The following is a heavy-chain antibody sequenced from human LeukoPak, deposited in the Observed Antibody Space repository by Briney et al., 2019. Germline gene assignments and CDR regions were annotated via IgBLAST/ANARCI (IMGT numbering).Heavy chain of an antibody. J-gene: IGHJ3*02. V-gene: IGHV3-23*01. CDR2: ISGSGRDT. CDR1: GFIFSSYA. CDR3: AKALVSGFHAFDT. D-gene: IGHD3-22*01. Sequence: GGSLRLSCAASGFIFSSYAMSWVRQAPGKGLEWVSSISGSGRDTYSADSVKGRFTISRDNSKNTLYLQMNSLRAEDTAVYYCAKALVSGFHAFDTGGQGTRDSVSS.